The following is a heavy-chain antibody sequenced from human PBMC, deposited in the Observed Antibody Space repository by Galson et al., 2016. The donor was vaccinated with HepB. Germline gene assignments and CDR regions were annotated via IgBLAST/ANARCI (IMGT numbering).Heavy chain of an antibody. V-gene: IGHV3-53*01. CDR2: IYSNGRT. CDR3: AKAVTRNTIFGVVTGKEGAHYGMDV. D-gene: IGHD3-3*01. J-gene: IGHJ6*02. Sequence: SLRLSCAVSGFGVGSTYMNWVRQAPGEGLEWASVIYSNGRTYYADSVRGRFTVSRDNPKNTLYLQMNSLRAEDTAVYYCAKAVTRNTIFGVVTGKEGAHYGMDVWGQGTTVTVSS. CDR1: GFGVGSTY.